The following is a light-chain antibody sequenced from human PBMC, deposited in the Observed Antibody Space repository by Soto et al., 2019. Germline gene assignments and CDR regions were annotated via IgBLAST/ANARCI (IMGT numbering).Light chain of an antibody. J-gene: IGLJ3*02. CDR2: DDT. V-gene: IGLV3-21*02. CDR1: NIGSKS. Sequence: SYELTQAPSVSVAPGQTARISCGGNNIGSKSVHWYQQRPGQAPVLVVYDDTDRPSGIPERFSGSNSANTATLTISRVEAGDEADYYCLVWDSSSDHRVFGGGTKVTVL. CDR3: LVWDSSSDHRV.